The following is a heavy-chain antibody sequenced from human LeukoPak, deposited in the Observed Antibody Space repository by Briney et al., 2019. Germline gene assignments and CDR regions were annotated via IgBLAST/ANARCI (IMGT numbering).Heavy chain of an antibody. CDR1: GFTFSNYG. CDR2: ISYEGSSE. J-gene: IGHJ5*02. D-gene: IGHD6-19*01. V-gene: IGHV3-30*18. Sequence: GGSLRLSCATSGFTFSNYGMHWVRQAPGKGLEWVAMISYEGSSEYYADSVKGRFTISRDTSKNTLYLEMNSLRVKDTAVYHCAKDLIGSGWHNYFDPWGQGTLVTVSS. CDR3: AKDLIGSGWHNYFDP.